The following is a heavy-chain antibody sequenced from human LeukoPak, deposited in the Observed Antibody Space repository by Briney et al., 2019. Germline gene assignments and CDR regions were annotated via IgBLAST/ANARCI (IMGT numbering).Heavy chain of an antibody. CDR3: ARGGPFPSGSTSREYYLDY. D-gene: IGHD6-6*01. J-gene: IGHJ4*02. V-gene: IGHV1-18*01. Sequence: ASVKVSCKASGYDFINYGISWVRQAPGQGLEWMGWRSIYNGNTDYKLQGRVTMTTDTSTSTAYMEVRSLRSDDTAVYYCARGGPFPSGSTSREYYLDYWGQGTLVTVSS. CDR2: RSIYNGNT. CDR1: GYDFINYG.